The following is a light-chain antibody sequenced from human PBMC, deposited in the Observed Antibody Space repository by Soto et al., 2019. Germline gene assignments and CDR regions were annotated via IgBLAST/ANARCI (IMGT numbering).Light chain of an antibody. Sequence: QLVLTQPPSVSAAPGQKVTISCSGRNSNIGNNYVSWYQQLPGTAPKLLIYDNNKRPSGIPDRFSGSKSGTSATLGITGLQTGDEANYYCGTWDTSLSVVVFGGGTKLTVL. CDR2: DNN. CDR3: GTWDTSLSVVV. V-gene: IGLV1-51*01. J-gene: IGLJ2*01. CDR1: NSNIGNNY.